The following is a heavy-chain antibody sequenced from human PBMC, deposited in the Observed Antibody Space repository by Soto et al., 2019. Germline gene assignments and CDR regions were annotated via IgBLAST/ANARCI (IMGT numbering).Heavy chain of an antibody. J-gene: IGHJ4*02. D-gene: IGHD2-15*01. V-gene: IGHV3-21*01. CDR2: ISTSSNYI. CDR1: GFTFSTYT. CDR3: AREIPSVVVAATGPKNY. Sequence: EVQLVESGGGLVKPGGSLRLSCAASGFTFSTYTMNWVRQAPGKGLEWVSSISTSSNYIYYADSVKGRFTISRDNAKNSLFLQMNSLRVEDTAVYYCAREIPSVVVAATGPKNYWGQGTLVTVSS.